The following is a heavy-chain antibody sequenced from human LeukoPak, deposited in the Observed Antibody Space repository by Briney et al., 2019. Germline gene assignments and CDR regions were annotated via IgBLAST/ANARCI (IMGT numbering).Heavy chain of an antibody. D-gene: IGHD3-16*01. Sequence: GGSLRLSCAASGFSFSIYFMNWVRQAPGKGLEWVSSISRTSEYIHYADSVRSRFAISRDNAKNSVYLQMNSLRAEDTAVYFCAGGGDFDYWGQGILVTVSA. CDR3: AGGGDFDY. CDR1: GFSFSIYF. V-gene: IGHV3-21*01. CDR2: ISRTSEYI. J-gene: IGHJ4*02.